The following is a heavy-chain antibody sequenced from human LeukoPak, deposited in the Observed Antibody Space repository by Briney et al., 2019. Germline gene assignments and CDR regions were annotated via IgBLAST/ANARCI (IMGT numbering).Heavy chain of an antibody. Sequence: ASMKVSCKTSGYTFTNYYMHWVRQAPGQGLEWMGRINPNSGGTNYAQKFQGRVTMTRDTSISTAYMELSRLRSDDTAVYYCARGEAMANWFDPWGQGTLVTVSS. V-gene: IGHV1-2*06. CDR1: GYTFTNYY. J-gene: IGHJ5*02. D-gene: IGHD5-18*01. CDR2: INPNSGGT. CDR3: ARGEAMANWFDP.